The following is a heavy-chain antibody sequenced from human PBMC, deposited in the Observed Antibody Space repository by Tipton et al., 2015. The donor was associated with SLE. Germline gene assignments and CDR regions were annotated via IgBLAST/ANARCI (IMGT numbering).Heavy chain of an antibody. J-gene: IGHJ4*02. CDR2: IFYSGST. V-gene: IGHV4-61*01. CDR3: ARERYCSGASCYAPDY. CDR1: GGPISIGHYY. Sequence: TLSLTCSVSGGPISIGHYYWNWIRQPPGKGLEWIGYIFYSGSTNYNPSLKSRVTISVDTSKNQFSLKLKSVTAADSAVYYCARERYCSGASCYAPDYWGQGTLVTVSS. D-gene: IGHD2-2*01.